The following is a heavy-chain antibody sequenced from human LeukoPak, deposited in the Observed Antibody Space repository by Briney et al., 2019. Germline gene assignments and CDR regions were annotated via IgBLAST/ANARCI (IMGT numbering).Heavy chain of an antibody. CDR2: ISDSGGRT. CDR3: ARDVGHSGLFDF. Sequence: GGSLRLSCAVSGITLVSYGMSWVRQAPGKGLEWVAGISDSGGRTKYADSVKGRFTISRGNAKNSLYLQMNSLRAEDTAVYYCARDVGHSGLFDFWGQGILVTVSS. V-gene: IGHV3-23*01. CDR1: GITLVSYG. D-gene: IGHD5-12*01. J-gene: IGHJ4*02.